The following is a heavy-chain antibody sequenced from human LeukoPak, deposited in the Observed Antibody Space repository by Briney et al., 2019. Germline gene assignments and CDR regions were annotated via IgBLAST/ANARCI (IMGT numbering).Heavy chain of an antibody. CDR1: GFTFSSNG. Sequence: GRSLRFSCAASGFTFSSNGMHWVRQAPGKGLEWVAVIWYDGSNKYYADSVKGRFTISRDNSKNTLYLQMNSLRAEDTAVYYCARARDRGGVSSTSPNYWGQGTLVTVSS. J-gene: IGHJ4*02. V-gene: IGHV3-33*01. D-gene: IGHD2-2*01. CDR3: ARARDRGGVSSTSPNY. CDR2: IWYDGSNK.